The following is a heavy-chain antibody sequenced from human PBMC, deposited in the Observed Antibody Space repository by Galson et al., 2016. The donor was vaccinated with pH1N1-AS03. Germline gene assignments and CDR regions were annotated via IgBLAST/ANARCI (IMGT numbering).Heavy chain of an antibody. V-gene: IGHV3-7*01. CDR1: GFTFTNYW. J-gene: IGHJ4*02. D-gene: IGHD5-12*01. Sequence: SLRLSCAASGFTFTNYWMTWVRQAPGKGLEWVANIKTDGGDKNYADSVKGRFTISRDNSKNTLFLQMNSLKTEDTAVYYCATLGLYGDSGGRDLDYWGQGILVAVSS. CDR3: ATLGLYGDSGGRDLDY. CDR2: IKTDGGDK.